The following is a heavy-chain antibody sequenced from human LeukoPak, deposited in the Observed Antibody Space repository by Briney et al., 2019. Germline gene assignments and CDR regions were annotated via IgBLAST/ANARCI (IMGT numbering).Heavy chain of an antibody. J-gene: IGHJ4*02. D-gene: IGHD3-22*01. V-gene: IGHV1-18*01. CDR1: GVTFTSYD. Sequence: ASVKVSCKASGVTFTSYDISWVRQAPGQGPEWMGWISAYSGNTNYAQKLQGRVTMTTDTSTSTAYMELRSLRSDDTAVYYCARDHDPHYYDSSGYYGYWGQGTLVTVSS. CDR2: ISAYSGNT. CDR3: ARDHDPHYYDSSGYYGY.